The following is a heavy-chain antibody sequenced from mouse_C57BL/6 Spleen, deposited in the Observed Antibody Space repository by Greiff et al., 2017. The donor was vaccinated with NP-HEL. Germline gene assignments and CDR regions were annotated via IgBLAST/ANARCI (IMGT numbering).Heavy chain of an antibody. J-gene: IGHJ1*03. V-gene: IGHV1-69*01. Sequence: QVQLQQSGAELVMPGASVKLSCKASGYTFTSYWMHWVKQRPGQGLEWIGEIDPSDSYTNYNQKFKGKSTLTVDKSSSTAYMQLSSLTSEDSAVYYCARGRFTTVVAHWYFDVWGTGTTVTVSS. CDR1: GYTFTSYW. CDR2: IDPSDSYT. CDR3: ARGRFTTVVAHWYFDV. D-gene: IGHD1-1*01.